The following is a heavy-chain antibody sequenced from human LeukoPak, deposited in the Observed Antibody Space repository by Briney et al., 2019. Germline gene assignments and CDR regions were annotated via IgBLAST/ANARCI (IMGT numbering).Heavy chain of an antibody. D-gene: IGHD4-17*01. J-gene: IGHJ6*02. CDR1: GGSISSGGYY. CDR3: ARDVLDYVPTLYYYGMDV. Sequence: PSETLSLTCTVSGGSISSGGYYWSWIRQHPGKGLEWIGYIYYSGSTYYNPSLKSRVTISVDTSKNQFSLKLSSVTAADTAVYYCARDVLDYVPTLYYYGMDVWGQGTTVTVSS. CDR2: IYYSGST. V-gene: IGHV4-31*03.